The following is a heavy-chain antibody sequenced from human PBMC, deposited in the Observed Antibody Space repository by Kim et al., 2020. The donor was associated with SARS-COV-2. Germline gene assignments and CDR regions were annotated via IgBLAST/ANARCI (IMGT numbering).Heavy chain of an antibody. D-gene: IGHD5-12*01. J-gene: IGHJ4*02. CDR2: ISDSGGRT. CDR3: AKDLRDGYNLRELDY. V-gene: IGHV3-23*01. CDR1: GFTFSTSV. Sequence: LSLTCAASGFTFSTSVMSWVRQAPGKGLEWVSAISDSGGRTFYADSVKGRFTISRDNSENTVYLQMNSLRAEDTAVYYCAKDLRDGYNLRELDYWGQGTLVTVSS.